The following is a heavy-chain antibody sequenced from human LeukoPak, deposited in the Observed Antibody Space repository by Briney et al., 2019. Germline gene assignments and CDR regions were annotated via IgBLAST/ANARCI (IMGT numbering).Heavy chain of an antibody. CDR1: GGSISSGGYY. J-gene: IGHJ4*02. CDR2: IYYSGST. D-gene: IGHD5-24*01. V-gene: IGHV4-31*03. Sequence: PSETLSLTCTVSGGSISSGGYYWSWIRQHPGKGLEWIGYIYYSGSTYYNPSLKSRVTISVDTSKNQSSLKLSSVTAADTAVYYCARDDSEIIDYWGQGTLVTVSS. CDR3: ARDDSEIIDY.